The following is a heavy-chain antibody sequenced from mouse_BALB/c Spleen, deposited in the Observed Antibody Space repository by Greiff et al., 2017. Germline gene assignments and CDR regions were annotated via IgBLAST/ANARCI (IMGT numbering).Heavy chain of an antibody. J-gene: IGHJ2*01. CDR3: ARRGYYGSSYDY. V-gene: IGHV5-12-2*01. CDR2: ISNGGGST. D-gene: IGHD1-1*01. CDR1: GFTFSSYT. Sequence: EVKVVESGGGLVQPGGSLKLSCAASGFTFSSYTMSWVRQTPEKRLEWVAYISNGGGSTYYPDTVKGRFTISRDNAKNTLYLQMSSLKSEDTAMYYCARRGYYGSSYDYWGQGTTLTVSS.